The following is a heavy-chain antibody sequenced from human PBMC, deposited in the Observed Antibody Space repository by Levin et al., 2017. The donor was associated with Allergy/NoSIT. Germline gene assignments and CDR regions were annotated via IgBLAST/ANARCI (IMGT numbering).Heavy chain of an antibody. D-gene: IGHD6-13*01. V-gene: IGHV3-20*04. Sequence: GGSLRLSCAASGFTFDDNGMSWVRQAPGKGLEWVSGINWNGGSTGYADSVKGRFTISRDNAQNSLYLKMNSLRAEDTAVYYCARDQAEADRGHGFNDYWGRGTLVTVSS. CDR3: ARDQAEADRGHGFNDY. J-gene: IGHJ4*02. CDR1: GFTFDDNG. CDR2: INWNGGST.